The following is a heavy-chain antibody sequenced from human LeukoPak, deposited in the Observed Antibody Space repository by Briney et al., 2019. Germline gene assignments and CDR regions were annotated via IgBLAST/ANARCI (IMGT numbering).Heavy chain of an antibody. CDR2: IKQDGTEK. Sequence: GGSLRLSCEASGVTFSNYWMSWVRQAPGMGPEWLANIKQDGTEKFYMASVRGRFTISRDNAKNSLYLQMNSLRAEDTAVYYCVRALDYWGQGTLVTVSS. CDR3: VRALDY. V-gene: IGHV3-7*03. CDR1: GVTFSNYW. J-gene: IGHJ4*02.